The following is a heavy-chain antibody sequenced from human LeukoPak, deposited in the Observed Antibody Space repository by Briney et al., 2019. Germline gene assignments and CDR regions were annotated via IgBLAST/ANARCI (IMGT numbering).Heavy chain of an antibody. CDR2: INHIGST. CDR3: ARGLEYYYDSSGYPGY. CDR1: GGSFSGYY. J-gene: IGHJ4*02. V-gene: IGHV4-34*01. Sequence: TSETLSLTCAVYGGSFSGYYWSWIRQPPGKGLEWIGEINHIGSTNYNPSLKSRVTISVDTSKNQFSLKLSSVTAADTAVYYCARGLEYYYDSSGYPGYWGQGTLVTVSS. D-gene: IGHD3-22*01.